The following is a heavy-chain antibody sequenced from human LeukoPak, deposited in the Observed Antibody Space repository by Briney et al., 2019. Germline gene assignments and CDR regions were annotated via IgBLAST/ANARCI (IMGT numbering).Heavy chain of an antibody. J-gene: IGHJ4*02. CDR3: AKDLAGSGSYSFDY. CDR2: ISGSGGST. D-gene: IGHD1-26*01. CDR1: GFTFRNYA. V-gene: IGHV3-23*01. Sequence: PGGSLRLSCASSGFTFRNYAMNWVRPAPGRGLEGVSAISGSGGSTYYADSVKGWFTISRDNSKSTLYLQMNSLRAEDTAVYYCAKDLAGSGSYSFDYWGQGTLVTVSS.